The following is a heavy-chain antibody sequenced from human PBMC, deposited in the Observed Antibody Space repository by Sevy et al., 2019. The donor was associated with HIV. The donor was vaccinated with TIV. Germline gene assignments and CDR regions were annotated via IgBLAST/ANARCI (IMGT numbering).Heavy chain of an antibody. CDR2: IRSKAYGGTT. Sequence: GGSLRLSCTASGFTFGDYAMSWFRQAPGKGLEWVGFIRSKAYGGTTEYAASVKGRFTISRDDSKSIAYLQMNSLKTEDTALYYCTRDPFLFRGYSYGPHYYGMDVWGQGTTVTVSS. CDR3: TRDPFLFRGYSYGPHYYGMDV. CDR1: GFTFGDYA. J-gene: IGHJ6*02. V-gene: IGHV3-49*03. D-gene: IGHD5-18*01.